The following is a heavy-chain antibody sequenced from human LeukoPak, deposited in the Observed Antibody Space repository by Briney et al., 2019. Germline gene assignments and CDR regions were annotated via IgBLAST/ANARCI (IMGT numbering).Heavy chain of an antibody. CDR1: GGSFSGYY. CDR2: IYYSGST. J-gene: IGHJ5*02. V-gene: IGHV4-34*01. Sequence: SETLSLTCAVYGGSFSGYYWGWIRQPPGKGLEWIGSIYYSGSTYYNPSLKSRVTISVDTSKNQFSLKLSSVTAADTAVYYCARDIVLMVYASEINWFDPWGQGTLVTVSS. D-gene: IGHD2-8*01. CDR3: ARDIVLMVYASEINWFDP.